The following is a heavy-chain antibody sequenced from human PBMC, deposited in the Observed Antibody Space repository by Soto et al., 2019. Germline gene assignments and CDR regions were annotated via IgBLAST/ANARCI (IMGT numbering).Heavy chain of an antibody. J-gene: IGHJ4*02. D-gene: IGHD3-16*02. CDR3: ARGGRLGEFSPLDY. Sequence: GGSLRLSCAASGFSVSSKYMSWVRQAPGKGLEWVSILYSGGTAYYADSVKGRFTISSDYSKNTLYLQMNNLRVEDTAVYYCARGGRLGEFSPLDYWGQGTVVTVSS. V-gene: IGHV3-53*01. CDR1: GFSVSSKY. CDR2: LYSGGTA.